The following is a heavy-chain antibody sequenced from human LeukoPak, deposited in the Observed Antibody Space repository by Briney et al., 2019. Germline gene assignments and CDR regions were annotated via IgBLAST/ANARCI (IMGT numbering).Heavy chain of an antibody. CDR3: ARNPYGSGSYGAFDI. Sequence: SETLSLTCSVSGGSISSSSSYWGWIRQPPGKGLEWIGSIYYSGSSFDNPALKSRVTISVDTSKNQFSLKLSSVTAADTAVYYCARNPYGSGSYGAFDIWGQGTMVTVSS. D-gene: IGHD3-10*01. J-gene: IGHJ3*02. CDR2: IYYSGSS. CDR1: GGSISSSSSY. V-gene: IGHV4-39*07.